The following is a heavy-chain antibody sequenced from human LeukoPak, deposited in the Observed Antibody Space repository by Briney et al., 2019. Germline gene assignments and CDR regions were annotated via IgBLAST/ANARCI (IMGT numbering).Heavy chain of an antibody. CDR1: GLTFSDVW. V-gene: IGHV3-7*05. D-gene: IGHD6-19*01. J-gene: IGHJ4*02. CDR3: ARGRMAVAGSYEY. Sequence: GGSLRLSCAASGLTFSDVWMTWVRQAPGKGLECVANIKPDGSEKHYVDSVEGRFTISRDNAKNSLFLEMNSLRAEDTAVYYCARGRMAVAGSYEYWGQGTLVTVSS. CDR2: IKPDGSEK.